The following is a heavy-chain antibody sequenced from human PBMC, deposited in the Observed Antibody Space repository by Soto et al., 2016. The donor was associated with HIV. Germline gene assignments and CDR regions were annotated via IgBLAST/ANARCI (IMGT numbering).Heavy chain of an antibody. CDR1: GFRFSNYW. Sequence: EVQLVESGGGSVQPGESLRLSCEGSGFRFSNYWMHWVRQVPGEGLVWVSRTDTDESVTNYADSVKGRFTIPRDNAKNMLYLQMNSLGAEDTAVYYCVRGSNGWVGMDYWGQGILVTVSS. CDR3: VRGSNGWVGMDY. D-gene: IGHD2-8*01. CDR2: TDTDESVT. V-gene: IGHV3-74*01. J-gene: IGHJ4*02.